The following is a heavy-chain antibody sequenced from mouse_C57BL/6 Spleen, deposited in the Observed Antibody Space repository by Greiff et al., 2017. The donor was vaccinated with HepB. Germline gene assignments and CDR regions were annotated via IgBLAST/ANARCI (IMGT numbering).Heavy chain of an antibody. V-gene: IGHV1-81*01. Sequence: VQLQESGAELARPGASVKLSCKASGYTFTSYGISWVKQRTGQGLEWIGEIYPRSGNTYYNEKFKGKATLTADKSSSTAYMELRSLTSEDSAVYFCAREGVGLAWFAYWGQGTLVTVSA. CDR2: IYPRSGNT. CDR1: GYTFTSYG. CDR3: AREGVGLAWFAY. J-gene: IGHJ3*01. D-gene: IGHD1-1*02.